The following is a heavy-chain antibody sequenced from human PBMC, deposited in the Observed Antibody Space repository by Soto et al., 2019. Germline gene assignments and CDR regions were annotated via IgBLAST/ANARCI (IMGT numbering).Heavy chain of an antibody. J-gene: IGHJ3*02. CDR1: GCSFTNYV. CDR2: ISGSGDST. V-gene: IGHV3-23*01. CDR3: VRRAITAPTSWGSFDI. D-gene: IGHD1-7*01. Sequence: PGGSLSLSCAAAGCSFTNYVMNWVRPTPRKGLEWVSTISGSGDSTYYTDSVKGRFTISRDNSKSTLFLQMNSLRADDTAVYYRVRRAITAPTSWGSFDIWGQGTMVTVSS.